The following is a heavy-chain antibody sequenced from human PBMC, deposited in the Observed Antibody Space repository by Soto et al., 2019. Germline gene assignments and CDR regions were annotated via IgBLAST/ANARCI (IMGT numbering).Heavy chain of an antibody. CDR3: ATSSFYDISGYYWGYFKN. J-gene: IGHJ4*02. V-gene: IGHV1-69*06. D-gene: IGHD3-22*01. CDR1: GGTFSRNA. CDR2: IIPMYSTV. Sequence: QVQLVQSGAEAKKPGSSVKVSCKASGGTFSRNAVSWVRQAPGQGLVWMGGIIPMYSTVNYAPKFRGRVTINADTSTGTAYMDLSSLTSEDTAVYYCATSSFYDISGYYWGYFKNWGQGTLVAVSS.